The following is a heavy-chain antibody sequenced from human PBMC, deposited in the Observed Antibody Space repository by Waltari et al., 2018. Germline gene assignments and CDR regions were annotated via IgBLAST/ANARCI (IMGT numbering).Heavy chain of an antibody. CDR2: SSSGGRST. J-gene: IGHJ4*02. CDR3: AKDLGIHSSESALFDC. Sequence: LESGGVLVQHGDYLRLACAPSGSTFRKLVKSWVRQASGKGLEWFSISSSGGRSTYYEDSVKGRFTISRDDSKNTLDLDMTSRSAEDTSIYDCAKDLGIHSSESALFDCWGQGTMVTVSS. D-gene: IGHD6-25*01. V-gene: IGHV3-23*03. CDR1: GSTFRKLV.